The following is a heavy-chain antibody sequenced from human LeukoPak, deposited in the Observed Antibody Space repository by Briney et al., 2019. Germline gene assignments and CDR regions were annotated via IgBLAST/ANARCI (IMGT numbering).Heavy chain of an antibody. D-gene: IGHD3-22*01. CDR1: GGSISSSSYY. J-gene: IGHJ6*03. CDR2: IYYSGIA. Sequence: RPSETLSLTCTVSGGSISSSSYYWRWIRQPPGKGLEWIGSIYYSGIAYHNPSLTSRLTISVDTSKNQFSLKLTSVTAPDTAVYYCARVRRYYDSSGYYYYYMEVWGKGTTVTISS. V-gene: IGHV4-39*07. CDR3: ARVRRYYDSSGYYYYYMEV.